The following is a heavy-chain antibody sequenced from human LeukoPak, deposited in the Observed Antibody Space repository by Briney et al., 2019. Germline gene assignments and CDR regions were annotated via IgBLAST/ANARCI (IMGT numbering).Heavy chain of an antibody. CDR2: IGTAGDT. J-gene: IGHJ4*02. V-gene: IGHV3-13*01. CDR1: GFTFSSYD. Sequence: GGSLRLSCAASGFTFSSYDMHWVRQATGKGLEWVSAIGTAGDTYYPGSVKGRFTISRDDAKSSLYLQMNSLRAEDTAFYYCARDDNWGFDHWGQGALVTVSS. CDR3: ARDDNWGFDH. D-gene: IGHD7-27*01.